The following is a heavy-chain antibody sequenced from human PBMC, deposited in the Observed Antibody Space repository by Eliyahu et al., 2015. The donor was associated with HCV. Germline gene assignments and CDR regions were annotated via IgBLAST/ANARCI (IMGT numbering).Heavy chain of an antibody. CDR2: IIPLFGKA. CDR1: GGTFNTDS. CDR3: ARELSRLLVY. J-gene: IGHJ4*02. D-gene: IGHD3-22*01. V-gene: IGHV1-69*01. Sequence: QVQLVQSGAEVKKPGSSVKVSCKASGGTFNTDSISWVRQAPGQGLEWMGGIIPLFGKANYAQKFQGRVTISADESTSTAYMDLSNLRSEDTAIYYCARELSRLLVYWGRGTLVTVSP.